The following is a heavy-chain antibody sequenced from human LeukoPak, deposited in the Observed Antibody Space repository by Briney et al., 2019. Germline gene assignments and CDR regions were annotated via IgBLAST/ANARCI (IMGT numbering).Heavy chain of an antibody. V-gene: IGHV3-23*01. Sequence: GGSLRLSCAASGFTFSSYAMSWVRQAPGKGLEWVSAISSSGGSTYYADSVKGRFTTSRDNSKDTLYLQMNSLRAEDTAVYYCAKIQGYYFDYWGQGTLVTVSS. J-gene: IGHJ4*02. CDR2: ISSSGGST. CDR3: AKIQGYYFDY. CDR1: GFTFSSYA. D-gene: IGHD5-18*01.